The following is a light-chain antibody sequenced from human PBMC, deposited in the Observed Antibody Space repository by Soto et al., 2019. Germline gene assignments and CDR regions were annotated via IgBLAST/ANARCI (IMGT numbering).Light chain of an antibody. CDR3: CSYAGGSTLV. CDR2: EAT. V-gene: IGLV2-23*01. CDR1: SSDIGTYNL. J-gene: IGLJ3*02. Sequence: QSALTQPASVSGSPGQSITISCTGTSSDIGTYNLVSWYQHHPGNAPKLMIYEATKRPSGVSSRFSGSKSGNTASLTISGLQTEDEADYYCCSYAGGSTLVFGGGTKSPS.